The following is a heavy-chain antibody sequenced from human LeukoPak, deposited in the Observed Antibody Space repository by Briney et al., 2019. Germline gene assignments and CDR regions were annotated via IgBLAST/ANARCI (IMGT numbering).Heavy chain of an antibody. CDR3: ARRIYQTNVYDRHFDH. J-gene: IGHJ4*02. D-gene: IGHD2-8*01. CDR2: ISDDGSIT. Sequence: GGSLRLSCAASGFTFSRDWMHWVRQAPGKGPEWVSRISDDGSITTYADSVQGRFTISRDNAKSTMFLQMNSLRAEDTAVYFCARRIYQTNVYDRHFDHWGQGILVTVSS. CDR1: GFTFSRDW. V-gene: IGHV3-74*03.